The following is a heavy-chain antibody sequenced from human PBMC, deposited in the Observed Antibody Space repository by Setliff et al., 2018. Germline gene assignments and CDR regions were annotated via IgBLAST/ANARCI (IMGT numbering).Heavy chain of an antibody. D-gene: IGHD6-13*01. CDR1: GGSISSSSYY. Sequence: SETLSLTCTVSGGSISSSSYYWGWIRQNPGKGLEWIGSIYYSASTYYNPSLKSRVTISVESSKTQFSLKLSSVTAADTAVYYCARAAGYSRSWYHYYYGMDVWGQGTTVTVSS. CDR2: IYYSAST. CDR3: ARAAGYSRSWYHYYYGMDV. V-gene: IGHV4-39*01. J-gene: IGHJ6*02.